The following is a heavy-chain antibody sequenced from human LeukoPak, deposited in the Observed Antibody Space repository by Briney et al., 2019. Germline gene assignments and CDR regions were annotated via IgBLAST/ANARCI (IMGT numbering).Heavy chain of an antibody. CDR2: IYYSGST. CDR3: ARASSSSMLNY. CDR1: GGSISSYY. V-gene: IGHV4-59*12. Sequence: SETLSLTCTVSGGSISSYYWSWIRQPPGKGLEWIGYIYYSGSTNYNPSLKSRVTISVDTSKNQFSLKLSSVTAADTAVYYCARASSSSMLNYWGQGTLVTVSS. D-gene: IGHD6-6*01. J-gene: IGHJ4*02.